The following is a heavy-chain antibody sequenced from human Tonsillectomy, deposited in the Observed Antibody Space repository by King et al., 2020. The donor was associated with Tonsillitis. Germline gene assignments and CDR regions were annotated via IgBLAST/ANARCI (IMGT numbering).Heavy chain of an antibody. Sequence: QVQLVESGAEMKKPGASVRVSCKASGNSFSVNDINWVRQAPGQGLEWMGWMNPNSGNTGYSPSFQGRVAMTMDTSTRTAYMDLNNLRSEDTAVYYCARVGGPVFSGGFVYWGQGSLVTVSS. CDR3: ARVGGPVFSGGFVY. D-gene: IGHD2-15*01. J-gene: IGHJ4*02. CDR2: MNPNSGNT. CDR1: GNSFSVND. V-gene: IGHV1-8*02.